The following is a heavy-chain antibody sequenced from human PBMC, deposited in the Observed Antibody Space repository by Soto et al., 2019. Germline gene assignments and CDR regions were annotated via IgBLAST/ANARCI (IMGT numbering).Heavy chain of an antibody. J-gene: IGHJ4*02. D-gene: IGHD3-16*01. CDR2: IYYSGST. Sequence: PSETPSLTCTVPGGSIDSYYWSWIRQPPGKGLEWIGYIYYSGSTNYNPSLKSRVTISVDTSKNQFSLKLNSVTAADTAVYYCARDSRLGFTDYWGQGTLVTVSS. CDR1: GGSIDSYY. V-gene: IGHV4-59*01. CDR3: ARDSRLGFTDY.